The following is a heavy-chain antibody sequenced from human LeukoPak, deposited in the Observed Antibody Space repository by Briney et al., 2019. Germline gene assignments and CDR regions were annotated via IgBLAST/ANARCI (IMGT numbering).Heavy chain of an antibody. V-gene: IGHV3-7*01. CDR2: IKQDRSEN. Sequence: GGSLRLSCAASGFTFSTYWMSWVRQAPGKGLEWVANIKQDRSENYYVDSVKGRFTISRDNTRSSVYLQMNSLRVEDTAVYYCARRQWLVRDYYYYGMDVWGQGTTVTVSS. D-gene: IGHD6-19*01. CDR3: ARRQWLVRDYYYYGMDV. CDR1: GFTFSTYW. J-gene: IGHJ6*02.